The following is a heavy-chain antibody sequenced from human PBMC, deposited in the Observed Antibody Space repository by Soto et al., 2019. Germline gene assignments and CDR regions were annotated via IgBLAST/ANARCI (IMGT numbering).Heavy chain of an antibody. V-gene: IGHV4-4*07. CDR1: GGSISSYY. Sequence: SETLSLTCTVSGGSISSYYWSWIRQPAGKGLEWIGRIYTSGSTNYNPSLKSRVTMSVDTSKNQFSLKLSSVTAADTAVYYCARDRAPWSIAAAGSDAFDIWGQGTMVTVSS. D-gene: IGHD6-13*01. CDR2: IYTSGST. CDR3: ARDRAPWSIAAAGSDAFDI. J-gene: IGHJ3*02.